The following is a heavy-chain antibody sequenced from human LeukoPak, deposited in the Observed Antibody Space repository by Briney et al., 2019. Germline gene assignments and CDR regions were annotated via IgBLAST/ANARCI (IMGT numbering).Heavy chain of an antibody. CDR3: AKASVAIPQYCNS. CDR2: ISGTGSST. Sequence: GVPLRLSCVASGFTFSHYSMNWVRQAPGKGLEWVSTISGTGSSTYYADSAKGRFTISRDNSKDTLFLQLNSLTAADTAMYFCAKASVAIPQYCNSWGQGTLVTVSS. CDR1: GFTFSHYS. J-gene: IGHJ5*02. D-gene: IGHD2-2*02. V-gene: IGHV3-23*01.